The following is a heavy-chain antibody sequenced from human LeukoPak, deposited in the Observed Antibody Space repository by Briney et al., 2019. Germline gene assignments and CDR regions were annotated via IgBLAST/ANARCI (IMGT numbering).Heavy chain of an antibody. V-gene: IGHV1-2*02. CDR1: GYTFTVYY. CDR3: ARSRYGGWFDP. D-gene: IGHD4-23*01. CDR2: INPNSGGT. Sequence: ASVKVSCKSSGYTFTVYYMHWVRQAPGQGLEWMGWINPNSGGTNYAQKFQGRVTMTRDTSISTAYMELSRLRSDDTAMYYCARSRYGGWFDPWGQGTLVTVSS. J-gene: IGHJ5*02.